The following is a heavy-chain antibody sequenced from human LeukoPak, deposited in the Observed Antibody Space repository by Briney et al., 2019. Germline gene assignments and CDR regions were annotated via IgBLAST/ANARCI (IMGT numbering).Heavy chain of an antibody. CDR2: IYSGGST. V-gene: IGHV3-53*01. CDR3: ARALSGRYGMDV. CDR1: GFTVSSNY. J-gene: IGHJ6*04. D-gene: IGHD3-10*01. Sequence: PGGSLRLSCAASGFTVSSNYMSWVRQAPGKGLEWVSVIYSGGSTYCADSVKGRFTISRDNSKNTLYLQMNSLRAEDTAVYYCARALSGRYGMDVWGKGTTVTVSS.